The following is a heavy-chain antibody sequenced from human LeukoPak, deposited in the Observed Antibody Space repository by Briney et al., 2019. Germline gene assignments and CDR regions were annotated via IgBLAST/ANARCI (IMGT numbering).Heavy chain of an antibody. V-gene: IGHV5-51*01. J-gene: IGHJ4*02. CDR3: ARRCYDYVWGSYSSLDYFDY. Sequence: GESLKISCKGSGYSFTSYWIGWVRQMPGKGLEWMGIIYPGDSDTRYSPSFQGQVTISADKSISTAYLRWSSLKASDTAMYYCARRCYDYVWGSYSSLDYFDYWGQGTLVTVSS. CDR1: GYSFTSYW. D-gene: IGHD3-16*01. CDR2: IYPGDSDT.